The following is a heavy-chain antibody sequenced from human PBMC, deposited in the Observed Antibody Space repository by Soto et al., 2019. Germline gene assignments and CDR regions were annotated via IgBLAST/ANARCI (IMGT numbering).Heavy chain of an antibody. Sequence: PSETLSLTCTVSGGSISSYYWSWIRQPPGKGLEWIGYIYYSGSTNYNPSLKSQVTISVDTSKNSLYLQMNGLREDDTAVYYCVRDPDHGALDYWGRGTLVTVSS. J-gene: IGHJ4*02. CDR2: IYYSGST. D-gene: IGHD3-10*01. CDR3: VRDPDHGALDY. V-gene: IGHV4-59*03. CDR1: GGSISSYY.